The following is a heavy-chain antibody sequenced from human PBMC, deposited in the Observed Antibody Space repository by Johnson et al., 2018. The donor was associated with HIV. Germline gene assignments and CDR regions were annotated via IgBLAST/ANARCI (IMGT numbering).Heavy chain of an antibody. J-gene: IGHJ3*02. CDR3: ARAYSYGAFDI. D-gene: IGHD5-18*01. CDR1: GIIFSHYG. V-gene: IGHV3-30*03. Sequence: QVQLVESGGGLVQPGRSLRLSCAVSGIIFSHYGMHWVRQAPGKGLEWVALISYDGSKTYYVDSVKARFTISRDDARNTLYLQMNSLRAEDTAVYYCARAYSYGAFDIWGLGTKVTVSS. CDR2: ISYDGSKT.